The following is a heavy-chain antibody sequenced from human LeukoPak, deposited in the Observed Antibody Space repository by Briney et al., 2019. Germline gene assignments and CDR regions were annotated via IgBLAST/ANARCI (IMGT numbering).Heavy chain of an antibody. J-gene: IGHJ5*02. CDR1: GDSLNTYY. Sequence: SETLSLTCTVSGDSLNTYYWTWIRQSPGKELEWIGFVASSGTSNYNPSLKSRVSISIDTSKNQFSLALTSVTPADTAVYYCARVVRGVVTSNWFDPWGQGTLVSVS. V-gene: IGHV4-59*01. D-gene: IGHD2-21*02. CDR3: ARVVRGVVTSNWFDP. CDR2: VASSGTS.